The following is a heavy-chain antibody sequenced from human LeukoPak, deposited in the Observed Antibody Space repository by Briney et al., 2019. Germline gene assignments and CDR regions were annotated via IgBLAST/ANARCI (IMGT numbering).Heavy chain of an antibody. Sequence: PGGSLRLSCAASGFTFSRYSVNWVRQAPGEGLEWVSCITGGSDYIFYADSVRGRFTISRDNAKNSLYLQMNSLRAEDTAVYYCAKFKGHYGDSEYYFDYWGQGTLVTVSS. CDR2: ITGGSDYI. CDR3: AKFKGHYGDSEYYFDY. D-gene: IGHD3-10*01. J-gene: IGHJ4*02. CDR1: GFTFSRYS. V-gene: IGHV3-21*01.